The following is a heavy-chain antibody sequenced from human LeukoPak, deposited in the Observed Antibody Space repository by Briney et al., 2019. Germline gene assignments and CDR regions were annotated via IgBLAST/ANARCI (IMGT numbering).Heavy chain of an antibody. CDR2: IYTSGST. J-gene: IGHJ6*02. CDR1: GGSISSGSYY. CDR3: AREGYYYDSSGYTRYYYYYGMDV. V-gene: IGHV4-61*02. Sequence: SETLSLTCTVSGGSISSGSYYWSWIRQPAGKGLEWIGRIYTSGSTNYNPSLKSRVTISVDTSKNQFSLKLSSVTAADTAVYYCAREGYYYDSSGYTRYYYYYGMDVWGQGTTVTVS. D-gene: IGHD3-22*01.